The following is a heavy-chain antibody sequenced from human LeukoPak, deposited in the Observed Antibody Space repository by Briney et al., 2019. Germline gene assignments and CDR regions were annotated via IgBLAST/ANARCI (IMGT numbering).Heavy chain of an antibody. CDR1: GFTFSSYA. J-gene: IGHJ6*02. V-gene: IGHV3-30-3*01. D-gene: IGHD5-18*01. CDR2: ISYDGSNK. CDR3: ARAPDTAMAYYYYGMDV. Sequence: GRSLRLSCAASGFTFSSYAMHWVRQAPGKGLEWVAVISYDGSNKYYADSVKGRFTISRDNSKNTLYLQMNGLRAEDTAVYYCARAPDTAMAYYYYGMDVWGQGTTVTVSS.